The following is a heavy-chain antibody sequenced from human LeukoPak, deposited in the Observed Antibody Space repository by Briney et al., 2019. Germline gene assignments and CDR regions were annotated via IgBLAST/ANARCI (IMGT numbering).Heavy chain of an antibody. V-gene: IGHV5-51*01. J-gene: IGHJ6*02. Sequence: GESLKISCKGSGYSFTSYWIGWVRPMPGKGLEWMGIIYPGDSDTSYSPSFQGQVTIAADQSLSTAYPQGSSLKASDTPKYYCARDRGGGYCSSTSCQEIYYYYYGMDVWGQGTTVTVSS. CDR1: GYSFTSYW. CDR2: IYPGDSDT. CDR3: ARDRGGGYCSSTSCQEIYYYYYGMDV. D-gene: IGHD2-2*01.